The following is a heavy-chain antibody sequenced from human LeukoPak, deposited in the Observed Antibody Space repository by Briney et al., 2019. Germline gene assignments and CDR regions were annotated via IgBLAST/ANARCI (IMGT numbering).Heavy chain of an antibody. CDR3: ARAPSIAARLPWGYYYYYMDV. V-gene: IGHV1-8*03. J-gene: IGHJ6*03. D-gene: IGHD6-6*01. CDR2: MNPNSGNT. CDR1: GYTFTSYD. Sequence: ASVKVSCKASGYTFTSYDINWVRQATGQGLEWMGWMNPNSGNTGYAQKFQGRVTITRNTSISTAYMELSSLRSEDTAVYYCARAPSIAARLPWGYYYYYMDVWGKGTTVTVSS.